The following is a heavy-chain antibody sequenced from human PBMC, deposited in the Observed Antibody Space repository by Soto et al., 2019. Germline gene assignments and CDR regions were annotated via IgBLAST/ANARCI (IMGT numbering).Heavy chain of an antibody. D-gene: IGHD3-16*02. V-gene: IGHV4-34*01. CDR2: INHSGST. CDR3: ARVSHYDYVWGSYRWDAFDI. CDR1: GGSFSGYS. Sequence: QVQLQQWGAGLLKPSETLSLTCAVYGGSFSGYSWSWIRQPPGKGLEWMGEINHSGSTNYNPSLKSRVTISVDTSKNQFSLKLSSVTAADTAVYYCARVSHYDYVWGSYRWDAFDIWGQGTMVTVSS. J-gene: IGHJ3*02.